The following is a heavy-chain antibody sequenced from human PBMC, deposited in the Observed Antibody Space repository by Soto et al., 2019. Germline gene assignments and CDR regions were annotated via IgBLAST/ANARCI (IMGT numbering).Heavy chain of an antibody. CDR1: GGSFSGQY. CDR3: ARVPEY. J-gene: IGHJ4*02. Sequence: PSETLSLTCAVYGGSFSGQYWSWIRQPPGKGLEWIGEINHSGSINYNPSLKSRVTISIDRSKNQFSLKLSSVTAADTAVYYCARVPEYWGQGILVTVSS. V-gene: IGHV4-34*01. CDR2: INHSGSI. D-gene: IGHD2-2*01.